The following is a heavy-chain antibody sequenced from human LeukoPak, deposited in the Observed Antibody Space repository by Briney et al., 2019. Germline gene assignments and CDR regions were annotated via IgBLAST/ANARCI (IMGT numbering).Heavy chain of an antibody. V-gene: IGHV1-2*02. CDR1: GYTFTGYY. J-gene: IGHJ5*02. Sequence: ASVKVSSKASGYTFTGYYMHWVRQAPGQGLEWMGWINPNSGGTNYAQKFQGRVTITRDTSISTAYMELSRLRSDDTAVYYCARDSLYYDILTGSGWFDPWGQGTLVTVSS. CDR2: INPNSGGT. CDR3: ARDSLYYDILTGSGWFDP. D-gene: IGHD3-9*01.